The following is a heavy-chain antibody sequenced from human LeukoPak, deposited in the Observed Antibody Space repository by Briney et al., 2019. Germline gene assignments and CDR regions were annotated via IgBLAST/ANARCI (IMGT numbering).Heavy chain of an antibody. CDR3: ARSRRQQLVPAHLDY. D-gene: IGHD6-13*01. CDR2: ISSSSSYI. J-gene: IGHJ4*02. CDR1: GFTFSSYS. V-gene: IGHV3-21*01. Sequence: GGSLRLSCAASGFTFSSYSMNWVRQAPGKGLEWVSSISSSSSYIYYADSVKGRYTISRDNAKNSLYLQMNSLRAEDTAVYYCARSRRQQLVPAHLDYWGQGTLVTVSS.